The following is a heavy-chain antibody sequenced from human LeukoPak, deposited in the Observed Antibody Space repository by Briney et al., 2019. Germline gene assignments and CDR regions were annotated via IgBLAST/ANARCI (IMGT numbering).Heavy chain of an antibody. J-gene: IGHJ4*02. CDR2: IKQDGSEK. V-gene: IGHV3-7*04. Sequence: QSGGSLRLSCAASGFTFDTYWMSWVRKAPGKGLERVSNIKQDGSEKDYVDSVKGRFTISRDNAKNSLYLQMNSLRADDTGVYYCARGDTQSKYRQFDSWGQGSLVIVSS. D-gene: IGHD3-16*02. CDR1: GFTFDTYW. CDR3: ARGDTQSKYRQFDS.